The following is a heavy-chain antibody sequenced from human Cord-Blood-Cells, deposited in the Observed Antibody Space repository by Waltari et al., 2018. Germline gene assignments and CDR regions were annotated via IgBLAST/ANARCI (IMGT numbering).Heavy chain of an antibody. V-gene: IGHV4-39*01. D-gene: IGHD6-13*01. CDR2: IYYSGTT. CDR1: GGSISSSSYY. J-gene: IGHJ5*02. Sequence: QLQLQESGPGLVKPSETLSLTCTVSGGSISSSSYYWGWIRQPPGKGLEWIGSIYYSGTTSYTPSLKSRVTISVDTSKTQFSLKLSSVTAADTAVYYCARRYSSSSGFDPWGQGTLVTVSS. CDR3: ARRYSSSSGFDP.